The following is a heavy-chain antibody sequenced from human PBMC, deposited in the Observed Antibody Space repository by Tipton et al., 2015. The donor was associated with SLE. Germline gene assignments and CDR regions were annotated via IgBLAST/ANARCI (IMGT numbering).Heavy chain of an antibody. J-gene: IGHJ4*02. CDR3: ARSHGYGSSWYEVDY. CDR1: GFTVSSNY. Sequence: SLRLSCAASGFTVSSNYMSWVRQAPGKGLEWVSSISSSSSYIYYADSVSGRFTISRDNAKNSLYLQMNSLRADDTAVYFCARSHGYGSSWYEVDYWGQGTLVTVSS. CDR2: ISSSSSYI. D-gene: IGHD6-13*01. V-gene: IGHV3-21*01.